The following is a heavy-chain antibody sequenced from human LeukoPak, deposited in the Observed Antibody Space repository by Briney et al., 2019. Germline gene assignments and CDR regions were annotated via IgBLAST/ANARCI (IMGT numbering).Heavy chain of an antibody. J-gene: IGHJ4*02. CDR1: GGSISSYY. CDR3: ARHVDY. V-gene: IGHV4-59*08. Sequence: SETLSLTCTVSGGSISSYYWSWIRQPPGKGLEWLGCIFCSGGTNYKPSLKSRITISVDTSKNQLSLRLSSVTAADTAVYYCARHVDYWGQGTLVTVSS. CDR2: IFCSGGT.